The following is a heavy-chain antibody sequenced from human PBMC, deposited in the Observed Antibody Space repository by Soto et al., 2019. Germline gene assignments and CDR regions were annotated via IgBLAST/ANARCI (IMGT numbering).Heavy chain of an antibody. Sequence: SQTLSLTCAISGDSVSSNSAAWNWIRQSPSRGLEWLGRTYYRSKWYNDYAVSVKSRITINPDTSKNQFSLQLNSVTPGDTAVYYCARDNYDFWSGYYGPYYYYGMDVWGQGTTVTVSS. D-gene: IGHD3-3*01. V-gene: IGHV6-1*01. CDR3: ARDNYDFWSGYYGPYYYYGMDV. CDR1: GDSVSSNSAA. J-gene: IGHJ6*02. CDR2: TYYRSKWYN.